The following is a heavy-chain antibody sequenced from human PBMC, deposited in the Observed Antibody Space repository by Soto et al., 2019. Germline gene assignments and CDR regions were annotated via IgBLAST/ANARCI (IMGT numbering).Heavy chain of an antibody. Sequence: SETLSLTCTVSGGSIRSYYWGWIRQPPGKGLEWIGHIYYNGRTNYNPSLRSRVTISVDTSKNQFSLKVSSATAADTAVYYCARHYPIEYSWNYFDYWGQGTLVTVSS. J-gene: IGHJ4*02. V-gene: IGHV4-59*01. D-gene: IGHD5-18*01. CDR2: IYYNGRT. CDR1: GGSIRSYY. CDR3: ARHYPIEYSWNYFDY.